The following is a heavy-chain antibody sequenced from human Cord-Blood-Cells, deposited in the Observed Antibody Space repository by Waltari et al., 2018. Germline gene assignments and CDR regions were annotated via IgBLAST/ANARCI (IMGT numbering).Heavy chain of an antibody. CDR1: GFTFSDHY. Sequence: EVQLVESGGGLVQPGGSLRLSCAASGFTFSDHYMDWVRQAPGKGLEWVVLTRNKANSYATEYAASVKGRFTISRDDSKNSLYLQMNSLKTEDTAVYYCARDLDYWGQGTLVTVSS. CDR3: ARDLDY. V-gene: IGHV3-72*01. J-gene: IGHJ4*02. CDR2: TRNKANSYAT.